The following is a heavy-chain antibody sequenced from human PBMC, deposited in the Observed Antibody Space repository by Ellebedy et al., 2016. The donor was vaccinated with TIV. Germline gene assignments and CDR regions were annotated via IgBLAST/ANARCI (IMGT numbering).Heavy chain of an antibody. CDR1: GGSISSSSYS. D-gene: IGHD1-14*01. V-gene: IGHV4-39*07. CDR3: ARGYRGISPFDY. J-gene: IGHJ4*02. CDR2: IYSSGIT. Sequence: MPSETLSLTCTVSGGSISSSSYSWGWIRQPPGKGLEWIGSIYSSGITFYNPSLKSRVTISIDTSRNQFSLKLTSVTAADTAVYYWARGYRGISPFDYWGQGTLVPVSS.